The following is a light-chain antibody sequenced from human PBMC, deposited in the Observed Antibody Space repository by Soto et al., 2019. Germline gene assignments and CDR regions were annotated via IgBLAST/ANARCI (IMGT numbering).Light chain of an antibody. CDR2: DAS. CDR1: QSVNSS. Sequence: EIVLTQSPATLSLSPGERATLSCRASQSVNSSLAWYQQKPGQAPRLLIYDASNRATGIPARFSGSGSGTDYTLTISSLEPEDFAVYYCQQRSNWPLTFGGGTKVEIK. CDR3: QQRSNWPLT. J-gene: IGKJ4*01. V-gene: IGKV3-11*01.